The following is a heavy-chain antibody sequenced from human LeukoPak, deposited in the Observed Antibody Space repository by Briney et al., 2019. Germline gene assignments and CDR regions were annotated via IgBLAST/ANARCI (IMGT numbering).Heavy chain of an antibody. Sequence: GGSLRLSCAASGFTYSGSAMHWVRQASGKGLEWVGRIRSKANSYATAYAASVKGRFTISRDDSKNTAYLQMNSLKTEDTAVYYCTRPSSAAGTVDYWGQGTLVTVSS. CDR1: GFTYSGSA. J-gene: IGHJ4*02. CDR3: TRPSSAAGTVDY. V-gene: IGHV3-73*01. D-gene: IGHD6-13*01. CDR2: IRSKANSYAT.